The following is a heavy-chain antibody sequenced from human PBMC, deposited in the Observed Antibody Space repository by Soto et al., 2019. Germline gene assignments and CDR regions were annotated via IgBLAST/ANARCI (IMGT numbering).Heavy chain of an antibody. V-gene: IGHV4-34*01. Sequence: QVQLQQWGAGLLKPSETLSLTCAVYGWSFSGYYWSWIRQPPGKGLEWIGEINHSGSTNYNPSLKSRVTISVDTSKNQFSLKLSSVTAADTAVYYCARVTGRYYYGMDVWGQGTTVTVSS. J-gene: IGHJ6*02. CDR3: ARVTGRYYYGMDV. CDR2: INHSGST. CDR1: GWSFSGYY.